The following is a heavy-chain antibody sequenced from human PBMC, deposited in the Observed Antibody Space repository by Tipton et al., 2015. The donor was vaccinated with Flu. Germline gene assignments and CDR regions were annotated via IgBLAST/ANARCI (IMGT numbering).Heavy chain of an antibody. CDR2: MNPNSGNT. J-gene: IGHJ3*02. D-gene: IGHD1-26*01. V-gene: IGHV1-8*01. Sequence: QLVQSGAEVKKPGASVKVSCKASGYTFTSYDINWVRQATGQGLEWMGWMNPNSGNTGYAQKFQGRVTMTRNTSISTAYMELSSLGSEDTAVYYWARRYPWGSSWYGIGGATTAPPDAFDIWGQGTMVTVSS. CDR3: ARRYPWGSSWYGIGGATTAPPDAFDI. CDR1: GYTFTSYD.